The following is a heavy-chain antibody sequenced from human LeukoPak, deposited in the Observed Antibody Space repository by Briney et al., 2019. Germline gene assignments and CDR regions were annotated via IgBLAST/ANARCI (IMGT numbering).Heavy chain of an antibody. D-gene: IGHD3-10*01. CDR1: GFNFSSYW. Sequence: GGSLRLSCAASGFNFSSYWMSWVRQAPGKGLEWVANIKQDGSEKYYVDSVKGRFTISRDNAKNSPYLQMNSLRAEDTAVYYCARELLWFGEFTSRSFDYWGQGTLVTVSS. V-gene: IGHV3-7*01. CDR2: IKQDGSEK. J-gene: IGHJ4*02. CDR3: ARELLWFGEFTSRSFDY.